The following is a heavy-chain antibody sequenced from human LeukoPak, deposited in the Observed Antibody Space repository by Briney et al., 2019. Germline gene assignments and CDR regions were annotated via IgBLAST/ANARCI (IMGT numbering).Heavy chain of an antibody. D-gene: IGHD2-2*01. V-gene: IGHV5-51*01. CDR3: ARRQGCSASSCPPDY. J-gene: IGHJ4*02. Sequence: GESLKISCRGSGYSFNTYWIGWVRQMPGKGLEWMGIIYAGDSDTRYAPAFLGQVTMSVDKSINTAYVQWSSLKASDTAIYYCARRQGCSASSCPPDYWGRGTLVTVSP. CDR1: GYSFNTYW. CDR2: IYAGDSDT.